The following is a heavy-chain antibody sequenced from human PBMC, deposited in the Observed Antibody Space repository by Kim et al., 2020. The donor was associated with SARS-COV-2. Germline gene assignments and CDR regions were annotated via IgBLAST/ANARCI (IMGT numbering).Heavy chain of an antibody. J-gene: IGHJ4*02. CDR3: VRVNQNYDFDF. CDR2: SG. D-gene: IGHD1-7*01. V-gene: IGHV3-74*01. Sequence: SGSYDDTVSGQVTSSRDNAELTVYLQMNSLRAEDTAVYYCVRVNQNYDFDFWGQGTLVTVSS.